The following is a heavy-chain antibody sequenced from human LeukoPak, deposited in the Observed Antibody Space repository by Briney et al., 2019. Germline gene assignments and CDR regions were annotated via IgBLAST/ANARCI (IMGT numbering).Heavy chain of an antibody. CDR3: ARDFLTGAGTFDY. J-gene: IGHJ4*02. V-gene: IGHV1-69*01. D-gene: IGHD3-9*01. CDR2: IIPIFGTA. CDR1: GGTFSSYA. Sequence: SVKVSCKASGGTFSSYAISWVRQAPGQGLEWMGGIIPIFGTANYAQKFQGRVTITADESTSTAYMELSSLRSEDTAVYYCARDFLTGAGTFDYWGQGTLVTVSS.